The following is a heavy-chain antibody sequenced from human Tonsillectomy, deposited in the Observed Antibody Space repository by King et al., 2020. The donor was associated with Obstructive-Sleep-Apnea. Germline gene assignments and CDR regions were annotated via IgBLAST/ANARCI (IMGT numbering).Heavy chain of an antibody. CDR3: TRGASYGDDY. CDR2: IKSKAYGGTS. J-gene: IGHJ4*02. Sequence: DVQLVESGGGLIQPGRSLRLSCTTSGFTFGDYAMSWFRQAPGKGLEWVGFIKSKAYGGTSVYAASVKGRFTISRDDSKSIAYLPMNSLTTEDPAVYYCTRGASYGDDYWGQGTLVTVSS. CDR1: GFTFGDYA. V-gene: IGHV3-49*03. D-gene: IGHD4/OR15-4a*01.